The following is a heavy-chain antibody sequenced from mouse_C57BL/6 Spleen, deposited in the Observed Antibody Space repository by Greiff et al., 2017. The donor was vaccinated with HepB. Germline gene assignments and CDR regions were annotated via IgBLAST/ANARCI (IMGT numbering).Heavy chain of an antibody. CDR1: GFTFTDYY. D-gene: IGHD2-10*01. V-gene: IGHV7-3*01. CDR3: ARSSYYEGFDY. J-gene: IGHJ2*01. Sequence: DVMLVESGGGLVQPGGSLSLSCAASGFTFTDYYMSWVRQPPGKALEWLGFIRNKANGYTTEYSASVKGRFTISRDKFQSILYLQMNALRAEDSATYYCARSSYYEGFDYWGQGTTLTVSS. CDR2: IRNKANGYTT.